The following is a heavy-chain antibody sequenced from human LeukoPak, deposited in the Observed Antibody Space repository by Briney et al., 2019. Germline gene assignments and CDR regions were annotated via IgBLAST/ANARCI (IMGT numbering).Heavy chain of an antibody. CDR1: GGSFSGYY. J-gene: IGHJ5*02. V-gene: IGHV4-34*01. Sequence: SETLSLTCAVYGGSFSGYYWSWIRQPPGKGLEWIGEINHGGSTNYNPSLKSRVTISVDTSKNQFSLKLSSVTAADTAVYYCARAVDVVVPAARFDPWGQGTLVTVSS. CDR3: ARAVDVVVPAARFDP. CDR2: INHGGST. D-gene: IGHD2-2*01.